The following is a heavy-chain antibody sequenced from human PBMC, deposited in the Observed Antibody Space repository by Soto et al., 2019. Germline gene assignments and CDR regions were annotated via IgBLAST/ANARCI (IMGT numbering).Heavy chain of an antibody. CDR3: ARDRSYGPLDAFDI. Sequence: QVQLVESGGGVVQPGRSLRLSCAASGFTFSSYGMHWVRQAPGKGLEWVAVIWYDGSNKYYADSVKGRFTISRDNSKNTLYLQMNSLRAEDTAVYYCARDRSYGPLDAFDIWGQGTMVTVSS. V-gene: IGHV3-33*01. CDR1: GFTFSSYG. CDR2: IWYDGSNK. J-gene: IGHJ3*02. D-gene: IGHD5-18*01.